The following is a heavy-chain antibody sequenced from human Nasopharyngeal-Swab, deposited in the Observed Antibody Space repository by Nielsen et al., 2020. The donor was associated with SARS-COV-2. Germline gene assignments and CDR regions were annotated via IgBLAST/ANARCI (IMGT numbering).Heavy chain of an antibody. CDR2: IGDKEHNYAT. V-gene: IGHV3-73*01. Sequence: GESLKISCAASGFIFSASAIHWVRHASGKGPEWVGRIGDKEHNYATTYGASVQGRFTISRDDSKNTAFLQMDGLKTEDTALYYCTTDFYFDYWGQGALVTVSS. CDR3: TTDFYFDY. CDR1: GFIFSASA. J-gene: IGHJ4*02.